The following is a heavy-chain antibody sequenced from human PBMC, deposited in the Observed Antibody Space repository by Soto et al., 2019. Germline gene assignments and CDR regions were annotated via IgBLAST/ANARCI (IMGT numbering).Heavy chain of an antibody. CDR3: AADSSGSYFFDYYYYGMDV. V-gene: IGHV1-58*01. CDR2: IVVGSGNT. J-gene: IGHJ6*02. CDR1: GFTFTSSA. Sequence: ASVKVSCKASGFTFTSSAVQWVRQARGQRLEWIGWIVVGSGNTNYAQKFQERVTITRDMSTSTAYMELSSLRSEDTAVYYCAADSSGSYFFDYYYYGMDVWGQGTTVTVSS. D-gene: IGHD1-26*01.